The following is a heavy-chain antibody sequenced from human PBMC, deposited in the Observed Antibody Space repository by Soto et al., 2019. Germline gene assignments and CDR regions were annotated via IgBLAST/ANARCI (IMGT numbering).Heavy chain of an antibody. CDR1: GGSITSDDYH. Sequence: NPSETLSLTCTVSGGSITSDDYHWTWIRQPPGKGLEWIGFIYYSGSYYNPSLKSRVTLSVDTSKNQFSLKLSSVTAADTAVYYCARDLAYCASGSCYTKWGSWGQGTPVTVSS. V-gene: IGHV4-30-4*01. J-gene: IGHJ5*02. CDR2: IYYSGS. D-gene: IGHD2-15*01. CDR3: ARDLAYCASGSCYTKWGS.